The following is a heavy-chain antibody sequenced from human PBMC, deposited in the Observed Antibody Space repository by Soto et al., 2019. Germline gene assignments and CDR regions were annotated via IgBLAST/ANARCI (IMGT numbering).Heavy chain of an antibody. Sequence: SETLSLTCTVSGCSISSYYWSWIRQPPGKGLEWIGYIYYSGSTNYNPSLKSRVTISVDTSKNQFSLKLSSVTAADTAVYYCAGRLLWFGELSDYWGQGTLVTVSS. J-gene: IGHJ4*02. CDR2: IYYSGST. V-gene: IGHV4-59*01. D-gene: IGHD3-10*01. CDR1: GCSISSYY. CDR3: AGRLLWFGELSDY.